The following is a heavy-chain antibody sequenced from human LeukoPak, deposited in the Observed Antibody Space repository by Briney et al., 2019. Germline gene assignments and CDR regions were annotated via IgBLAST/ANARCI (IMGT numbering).Heavy chain of an antibody. CDR3: ARGLYSSSP. CDR2: ISGSGGST. CDR1: GFTFSNYA. D-gene: IGHD6-6*01. V-gene: IGHV3-23*01. J-gene: IGHJ4*02. Sequence: GGSLRLSCAASGFTFSNYAMNWVRQAPGKGLEWVSAISGSGGSTYYADSVKVRFTISRDNSKNTLYLQVNSLRAEDTAVYYCARGLYSSSPWGQGILVTVSS.